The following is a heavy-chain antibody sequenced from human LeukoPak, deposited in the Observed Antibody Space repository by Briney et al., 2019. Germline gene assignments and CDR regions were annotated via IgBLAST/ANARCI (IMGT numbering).Heavy chain of an antibody. CDR3: PSPSCSGGSGPYYYGMDV. V-gene: IGHV1-69*04. D-gene: IGHD2-15*01. CDR1: GGTFSSYA. Sequence: SVKVSCKASGGTFSSYAISWVRQAPGQGLEWMGRIIPIFGIANYAQKFQGRVTITADKSTSTAYMELSSLKSEATAVYSCPSPSCSGGSGPYYYGMDVWGQGTTVTVSS. CDR2: IIPIFGIA. J-gene: IGHJ6*02.